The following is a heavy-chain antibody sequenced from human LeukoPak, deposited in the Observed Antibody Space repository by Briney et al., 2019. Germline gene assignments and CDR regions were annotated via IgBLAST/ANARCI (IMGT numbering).Heavy chain of an antibody. CDR2: INHSGST. D-gene: IGHD3-10*01. CDR1: GGSFSGYY. J-gene: IGHJ4*02. Sequence: PSETLSLTCAVYGGSFSGYYWSWIRQPPGKGLEWIGGINHSGSTNYNPSLKSRVTISVDTSKNQFSLKLSSVTAADTAVYYCARGASFRYYYGSGSYYRLWGQGTLVTVSS. V-gene: IGHV4-34*01. CDR3: ARGASFRYYYGSGSYYRL.